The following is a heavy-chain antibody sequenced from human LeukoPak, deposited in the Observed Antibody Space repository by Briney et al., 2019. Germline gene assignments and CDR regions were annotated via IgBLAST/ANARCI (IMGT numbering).Heavy chain of an antibody. CDR3: ARAQYYGEIDY. CDR2: IYYSGST. CDR1: GGSISSGDYY. J-gene: IGHJ4*02. Sequence: RSETLSLTCTVSGGSISSGDYYWSWIRQPPGKGLEWIGYIYYSGSTYYNPSLKSRVTISVDTSKNQFSLKLSSVTAADTAVYYCARAQYYGEIDYWGQGTLVTVSS. D-gene: IGHD4-17*01. V-gene: IGHV4-30-4*01.